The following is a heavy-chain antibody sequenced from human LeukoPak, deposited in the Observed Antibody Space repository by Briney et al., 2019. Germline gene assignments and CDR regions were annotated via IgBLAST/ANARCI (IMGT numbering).Heavy chain of an antibody. D-gene: IGHD3-9*01. CDR1: GFHFRSYA. CDR2: ISGSGGST. Sequence: PGGSLRLSYAASGFHFRSYAMSWVRQAPGKGVEWVSAISGSGGSTYYADSVKGRFTISRDNSKNPLYLQMTSLRAEDTAVYYCAKEVRRGYFDWFKPHGMDVWGQGTTVTVSS. V-gene: IGHV3-23*01. J-gene: IGHJ6*02. CDR3: AKEVRRGYFDWFKPHGMDV.